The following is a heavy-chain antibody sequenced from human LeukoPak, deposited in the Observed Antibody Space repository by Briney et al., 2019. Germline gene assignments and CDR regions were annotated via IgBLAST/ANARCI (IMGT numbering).Heavy chain of an antibody. CDR1: GYSISNGYY. CDR2: IYHSGGT. D-gene: IGHD6-6*01. CDR3: ARGPGGSSSSDFDY. J-gene: IGHJ4*02. V-gene: IGHV4-38-2*02. Sequence: SETLSLTCTVSGYSISNGYYWVWIRQPPGKGLEWIGSIYHSGGTYYNPSLKSRVTISVDTSKNQFSLKLSSVTAADTAVYYCARGPGGSSSSDFDYWGQGTLVTVSS.